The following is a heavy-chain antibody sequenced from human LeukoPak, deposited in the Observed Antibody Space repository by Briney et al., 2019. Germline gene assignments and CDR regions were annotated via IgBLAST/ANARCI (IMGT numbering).Heavy chain of an antibody. CDR1: GFTFSSYG. D-gene: IGHD6-13*01. CDR2: ISYDGSNK. CDR3: AKFIAAAGTVDFDY. Sequence: GRSLRLPCAASGFTFSSYGMHWVRQAPGKGLEWVAVISYDGSNKYYADSVKGRFTISRDNSKNTLYLQMNSLRAEDTAVYYCAKFIAAAGTVDFDYWGQGTLVTVSS. V-gene: IGHV3-30*18. J-gene: IGHJ4*02.